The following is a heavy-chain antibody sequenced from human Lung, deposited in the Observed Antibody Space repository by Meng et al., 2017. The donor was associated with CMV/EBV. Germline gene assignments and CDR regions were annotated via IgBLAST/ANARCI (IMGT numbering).Heavy chain of an antibody. CDR3: ARIERRRILKYCGSDCSTTDY. D-gene: IGHD2-21*02. V-gene: IGHV4-4*02. CDR2: SYHSRST. J-gene: IGHJ4*02. Sequence: SGNWWIWISQVPERGLKWIGESYHSRSTNNNPSLKSRVTISVDKFKNQFSLKLGSVTATDTAVYYCARIERRRILKYCGSDCSTTDYWGQGTLVTVSS. CDR1: SGNW.